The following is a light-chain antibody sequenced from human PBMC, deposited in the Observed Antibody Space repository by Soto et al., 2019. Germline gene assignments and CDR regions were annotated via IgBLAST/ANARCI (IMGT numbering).Light chain of an antibody. CDR2: GAS. CDR3: HQYDSWT. Sequence: DIVMTQSPATLSASPGERATLSCRASQSLSTNLAWYQQKPGQAPRLLIYGASTRATGIPARFSGSGSGTDFTLTISRLEPEDFAVYYCHQYDSWTFGQGTKVDIK. CDR1: QSLSTN. V-gene: IGKV3-15*01. J-gene: IGKJ1*01.